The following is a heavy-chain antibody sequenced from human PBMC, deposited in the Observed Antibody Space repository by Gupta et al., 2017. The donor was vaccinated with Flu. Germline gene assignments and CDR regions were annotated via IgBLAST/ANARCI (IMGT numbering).Heavy chain of an antibody. J-gene: IGHJ6*02. CDR2: IKSKTDGGTT. CDR1: GFTFSNAW. D-gene: IGHD3-9*01. CDR3: TTAYYPDWNYYYYGMDV. V-gene: IGHV3-15*01. Sequence: EVQLVESGGGLVKPGGSLRLSCAASGFTFSNAWMSWVRQAPGKGLEWVGRIKSKTDGGTTDYAAPVKGRFTISRDDSKNTLYLQMNSLKTEDTAVYYCTTAYYPDWNYYYYGMDVWGQGTTVTVSS.